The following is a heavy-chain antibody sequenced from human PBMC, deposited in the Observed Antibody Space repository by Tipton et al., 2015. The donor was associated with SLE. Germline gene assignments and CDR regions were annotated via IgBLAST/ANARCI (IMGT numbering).Heavy chain of an antibody. J-gene: IGHJ4*02. CDR3: AREGGIGLDY. CDR1: GGSISSSSYY. D-gene: IGHD3-16*01. CDR2: IYYSGST. Sequence: TLSLTCTVSGGSISSSSYYWGWIRQPPGKGLEWIGSIYYSGSTNYNPSLKSRVTISVDTSKNQFSLKLSSVTAADTAVYYCAREGGIGLDYWGQGTLVTVSS. V-gene: IGHV4-39*07.